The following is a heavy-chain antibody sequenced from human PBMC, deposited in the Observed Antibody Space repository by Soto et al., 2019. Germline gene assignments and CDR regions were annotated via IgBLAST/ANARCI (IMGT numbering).Heavy chain of an antibody. D-gene: IGHD1-1*01. CDR3: AKDTGTTGTTRHYYYMDV. CDR2: ISWNSGSI. Sequence: GGSLRLSCAASGFTFDDYAMHWVRQAPGKGLEWVSGISWNSGSIGYADSVKGRFTISRDNAKNSLYLQMNSLRAEDTALYYCAKDTGTTGTTRHYYYMDVWGKGTTVTVSS. J-gene: IGHJ6*03. CDR1: GFTFDDYA. V-gene: IGHV3-9*01.